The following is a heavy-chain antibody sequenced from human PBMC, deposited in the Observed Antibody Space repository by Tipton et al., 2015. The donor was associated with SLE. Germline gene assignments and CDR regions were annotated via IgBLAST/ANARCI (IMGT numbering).Heavy chain of an antibody. J-gene: IGHJ4*02. CDR1: GGSISSSSYY. V-gene: IGHV4-39*07. D-gene: IGHD2-15*01. Sequence: TLSLTCTVSGGSISSSSYYWGWIRQPPGKGLEWIGRIYYSGSTNYNPSLKSRVTISVDTSKNQFSLKLSSVTAADTAVYYCARVVAATREYYFDYWGQGTLVTVSS. CDR2: IYYSGST. CDR3: ARVVAATREYYFDY.